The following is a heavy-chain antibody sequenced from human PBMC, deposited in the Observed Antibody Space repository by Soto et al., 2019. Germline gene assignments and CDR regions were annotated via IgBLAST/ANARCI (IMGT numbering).Heavy chain of an antibody. CDR2: IYHSGST. CDR1: GGSISSGGYS. J-gene: IGHJ4*02. CDR3: ARENNVLPGGYFDY. D-gene: IGHD3-10*01. Sequence: QLQLQESGSGLVKPSQTLSLTCAVSGGSISSGGYSWSWIRQPPGKGLEWIGYIYHSGSTYYNPSLKSRVTISVARSKNQFSLKLSSVTAADTAVYYCARENNVLPGGYFDYWGQGTLVTVSS. V-gene: IGHV4-30-2*01.